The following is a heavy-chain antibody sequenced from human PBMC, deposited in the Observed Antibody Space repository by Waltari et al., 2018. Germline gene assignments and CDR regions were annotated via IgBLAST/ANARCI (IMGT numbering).Heavy chain of an antibody. D-gene: IGHD2-2*01. CDR1: GGSFSGYY. CDR3: ASAPYCSSTSCYLVGGYYFDY. J-gene: IGHJ4*02. Sequence: QVQLQQWGAGLLKPSETLSLTCTVYGGSFSGYYWSWIRQPPGKGLEWIGEINHSGSTNYNPSLKSRVTISVDTSKNQFSLKLSSVTAADTAVYYCASAPYCSSTSCYLVGGYYFDYWGQGTLVTVSS. CDR2: INHSGST. V-gene: IGHV4-34*01.